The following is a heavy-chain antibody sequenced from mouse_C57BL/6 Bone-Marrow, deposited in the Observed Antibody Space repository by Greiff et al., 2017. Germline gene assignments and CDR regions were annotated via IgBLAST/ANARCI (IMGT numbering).Heavy chain of an antibody. CDR2: IDPENGDT. CDR3: TTGYYGSPWYFDV. D-gene: IGHD1-1*01. Sequence: VQLQQSGAELVRPGASVKLSCTASGFNIKDDYMHWVKQRPEQGLEWIGWIDPENGDTEYASKFQGKATITADTSSNTAYRQLSSLTSEDTAVYYCTTGYYGSPWYFDVWGTGTTVTVSS. V-gene: IGHV14-4*01. J-gene: IGHJ1*03. CDR1: GFNIKDDY.